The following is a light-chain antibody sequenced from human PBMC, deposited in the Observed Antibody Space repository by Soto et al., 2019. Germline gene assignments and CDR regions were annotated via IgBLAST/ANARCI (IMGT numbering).Light chain of an antibody. CDR1: QSVSSY. J-gene: IGKJ5*01. Sequence: IVLTQYTTTLSLAPGERATLSCRASQSVSSYLAWYQQKPGQAPRLLIYDASNRATGIPARFSGSGSGTDFTLTISSLEPEDFAVYYCQQRSNWPPTFGQGTRLEI. V-gene: IGKV3-11*01. CDR2: DAS. CDR3: QQRSNWPPT.